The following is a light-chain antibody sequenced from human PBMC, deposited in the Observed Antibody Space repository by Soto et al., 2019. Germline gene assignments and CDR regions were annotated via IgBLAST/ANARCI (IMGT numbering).Light chain of an antibody. V-gene: IGLV1-40*01. Sequence: QLVLTQPPSVSGAPGQRVTISCSGSSSNIGAGYLVHWYQQVPGTAPKLLIYDNTNRPSGVPDRFSGSKSGTSASLAITGLQAEDEADYFCQSYDTSLSGSKVFGGGTKLTV. CDR1: SSNIGAGYL. CDR3: QSYDTSLSGSKV. J-gene: IGLJ2*01. CDR2: DNT.